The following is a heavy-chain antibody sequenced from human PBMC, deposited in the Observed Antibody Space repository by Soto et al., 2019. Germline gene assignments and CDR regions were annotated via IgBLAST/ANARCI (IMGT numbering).Heavy chain of an antibody. D-gene: IGHD1-26*01. J-gene: IGHJ5*02. CDR3: TSTIVGAPS. CDR2: IRSKANSYAT. Sequence: GGSLRLSCAASGFTFSGSAMHWVRQASGKGLEWVGRIRSKANSYATAYAASVKGRFTISRDDSKNTAYLQMNSLKTEDTAVYYCTSTIVGAPSWGQGTLVTVSS. V-gene: IGHV3-73*01. CDR1: GFTFSGSA.